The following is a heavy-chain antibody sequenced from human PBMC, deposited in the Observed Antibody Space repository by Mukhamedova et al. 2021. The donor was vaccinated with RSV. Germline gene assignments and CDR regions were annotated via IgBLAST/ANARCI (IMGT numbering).Heavy chain of an antibody. J-gene: IGHJ4*02. V-gene: IGHV3-11*05. D-gene: IGHD3-10*01. CDR3: ARDGATHGSGSPFDY. Sequence: VKGRFTISRDNAKNSLYLQMNSLRAEDTAVYYCARDGATHGSGSPFDYWGQGTLVTVSS.